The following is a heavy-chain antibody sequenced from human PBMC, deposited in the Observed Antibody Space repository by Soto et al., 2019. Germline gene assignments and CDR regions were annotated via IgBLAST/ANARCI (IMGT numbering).Heavy chain of an antibody. Sequence: SLRLSCAVSGFTFSSYEMNWVCQAPGKGLEWVSYIGTSGKTIYYADSVRGRFTIPRDNAKNSLYLQMNSLRAEDTAVYFCARDPAIYSGKFDYGLDVWGRGTTVTVSS. V-gene: IGHV3-48*03. D-gene: IGHD4-4*01. J-gene: IGHJ6*02. CDR1: GFTFSSYE. CDR3: ARDPAIYSGKFDYGLDV. CDR2: IGTSGKTI.